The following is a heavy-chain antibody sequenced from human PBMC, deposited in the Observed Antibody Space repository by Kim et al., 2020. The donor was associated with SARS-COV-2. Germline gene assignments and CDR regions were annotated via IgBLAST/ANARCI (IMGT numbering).Heavy chain of an antibody. D-gene: IGHD3-16*01. Sequence: SETLSLTCTVSGGSISSYYWSWIRQPPGKGLEWIGYIYYSGSTNYNPSLKSRVTISVDTSKNQFSLKLSSVTAADTAVYYCARWGIKRGATYYFDYWGQGTLVTVSS. J-gene: IGHJ4*02. CDR1: GGSISSYY. CDR2: IYYSGST. CDR3: ARWGIKRGATYYFDY. V-gene: IGHV4-59*01.